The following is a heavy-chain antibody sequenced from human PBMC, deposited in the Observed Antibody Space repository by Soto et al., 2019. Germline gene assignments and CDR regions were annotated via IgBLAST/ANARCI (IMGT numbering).Heavy chain of an antibody. D-gene: IGHD5-12*01. CDR3: ANSILYSGYDIGAFDI. CDR1: GFTFSSYA. J-gene: IGHJ3*02. CDR2: ISGSGGST. Sequence: GGSLRLSCAASGFTFSSYAMSWVRQAPGKGLEWVSAISGSGGSTYYADSVKGRFTISRDNSKNTLYLQMNSLRAEDTAVYYCANSILYSGYDIGAFDIWGQGTMVTVSS. V-gene: IGHV3-23*01.